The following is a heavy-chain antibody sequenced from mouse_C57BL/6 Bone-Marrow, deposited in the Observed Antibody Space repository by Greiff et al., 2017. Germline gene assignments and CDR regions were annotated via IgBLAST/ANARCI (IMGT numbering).Heavy chain of an antibody. CDR3: LTGDYWYFDV. D-gene: IGHD4-1*01. V-gene: IGHV1-5*01. CDR2: ICTGNSDT. J-gene: IGHJ1*03. CDR1: GYTFTSYW. Sequence: EVQLVESGTVLARPGASVKMSCKTSGYTFTSYWMHWVKQRPGQGLEWIGAICTGNSDTSYNQKLKGKGKMTAVTSASTAYMELSSLKNEDSAVYYCLTGDYWYFDVWGTGTTVTVSS.